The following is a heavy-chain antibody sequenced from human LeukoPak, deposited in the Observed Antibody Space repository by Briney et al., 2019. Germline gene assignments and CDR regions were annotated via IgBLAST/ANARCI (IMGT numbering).Heavy chain of an antibody. V-gene: IGHV3-11*01. D-gene: IGHD3-3*01. CDR3: ARDRRDQLRFLEWLRNYYFDY. CDR2: ISSSGSTI. CDR1: GFTFSDYY. Sequence: GGSLRLSCAASGFTFSDYYMSWIRQAPGKGLEWVSYISSSGSTIYYADSVKGRFTISRDNAKNSLYLQMNSLRAEDTAVYYCARDRRDQLRFLEWLRNYYFDYWGQGTLVTVSS. J-gene: IGHJ4*02.